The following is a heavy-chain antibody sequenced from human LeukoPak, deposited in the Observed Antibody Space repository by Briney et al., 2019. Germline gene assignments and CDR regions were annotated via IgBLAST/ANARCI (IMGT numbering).Heavy chain of an antibody. J-gene: IGHJ4*02. CDR1: GYTFTSYY. V-gene: IGHV1-46*01. D-gene: IGHD2-15*01. Sequence: ASVKVSCKASGYTFTSYYMHWVRQAPGQGLEWMGIINPSGGSTSYAQKFQGRVTMTRDMSTSTVYMGLSSLRSEDTAVYYCARYLGYCSGGSCYYLFDYWGQGTLVTVSS. CDR2: INPSGGST. CDR3: ARYLGYCSGGSCYYLFDY.